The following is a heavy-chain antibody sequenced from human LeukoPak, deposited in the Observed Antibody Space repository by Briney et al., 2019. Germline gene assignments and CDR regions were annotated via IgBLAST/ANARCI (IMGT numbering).Heavy chain of an antibody. V-gene: IGHV4-59*01. J-gene: IGHJ3*02. CDR1: GGSISSYY. D-gene: IGHD6-13*01. CDR2: IYYSGST. CDR3: ARTIAAAGPGAFDI. Sequence: SETLSLTCTVSGGSISSYYWSWIRQPPGKGLERIGYIYYSGSTNYNPSLKSRVTISVDTSKNQFSLKLSSVTAADTAVYYCARTIAAAGPGAFDIWGQGTMVTVSS.